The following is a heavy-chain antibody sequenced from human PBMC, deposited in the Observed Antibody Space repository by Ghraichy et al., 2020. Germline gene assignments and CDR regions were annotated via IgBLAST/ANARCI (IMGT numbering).Heavy chain of an antibody. J-gene: IGHJ4*02. Sequence: ASVKVSCKASGYTFTGYYMHWVRQAPGQGLEWIGWINPNSGGTNYAQKFQGRVTMTRDTSISTAYMELSRLRSDDTAVYYCARDLENSGSYGTDYWGQGTLVSVRS. CDR3: ARDLENSGSYGTDY. CDR2: INPNSGGT. CDR1: GYTFTGYY. D-gene: IGHD1-26*01. V-gene: IGHV1-2*02.